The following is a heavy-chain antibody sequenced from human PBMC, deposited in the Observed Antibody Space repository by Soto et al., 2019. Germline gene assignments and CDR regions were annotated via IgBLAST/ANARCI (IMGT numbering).Heavy chain of an antibody. CDR2: ISWNSGSI. D-gene: IGHD6-13*01. CDR3: AKDIDSSSLGPFGY. J-gene: IGHJ4*02. Sequence: EVQLVESGGGLVQPGRSLRLSCAASGFTFDDYAMHWVRQAPGKGLEWVSGISWNSGSIGYADSVKGRFTISRDNAKNSLYLQMNCLRAEDTALYYCAKDIDSSSLGPFGYWGQGTLVTVSS. CDR1: GFTFDDYA. V-gene: IGHV3-9*01.